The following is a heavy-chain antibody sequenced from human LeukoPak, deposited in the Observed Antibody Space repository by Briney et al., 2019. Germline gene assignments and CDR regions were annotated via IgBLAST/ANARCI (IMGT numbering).Heavy chain of an antibody. V-gene: IGHV4-30-4*01. D-gene: IGHD3-9*01. CDR1: GGSISSGDYY. CDR3: ASAILTGYSSYYYYYGMDV. CDR2: IYYSGST. J-gene: IGHJ6*02. Sequence: TSETLSLTCTVSGGSISSGDYYWSWIRQPPGKGLEWIGYIYYSGSTYYNPSLKSRVTISVDTSKNQFSLKLSSVTAADTAVYYCASAILTGYSSYYYYYGMDVWGQGTTVTVSS.